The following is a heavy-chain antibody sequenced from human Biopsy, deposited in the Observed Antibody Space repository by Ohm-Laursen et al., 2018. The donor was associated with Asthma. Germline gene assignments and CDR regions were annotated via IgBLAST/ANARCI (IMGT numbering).Heavy chain of an antibody. CDR1: GGTFNTYV. Sequence: VASVKVSCKSLGGTFNTYVIGWVRQAPGQGLEWMGGINSVFGTTTYPQKFQDRVTTTADDSTSTVCMELSSLRSEDTAVYYCARKAGSCISRTCYSLDFWGQGTLVTVSS. D-gene: IGHD2-15*01. CDR3: ARKAGSCISRTCYSLDF. V-gene: IGHV1-69*13. J-gene: IGHJ4*02. CDR2: INSVFGTT.